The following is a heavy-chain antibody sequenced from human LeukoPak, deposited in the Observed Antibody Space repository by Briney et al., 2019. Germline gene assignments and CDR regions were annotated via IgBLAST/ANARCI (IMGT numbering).Heavy chain of an antibody. CDR3: AKEPNYYGSGSYTGDY. Sequence: GGSLRLSCAASGFTFSSYGMHWVRHAPGEGREWVAVISYDGINKYYTDSVKGRFTISRDNSKNTLYLQMNSLRAEDTAVYYCAKEPNYYGSGSYTGDYWGQGTLVTVSS. CDR2: ISYDGINK. J-gene: IGHJ4*02. V-gene: IGHV3-30*18. CDR1: GFTFSSYG. D-gene: IGHD3-10*01.